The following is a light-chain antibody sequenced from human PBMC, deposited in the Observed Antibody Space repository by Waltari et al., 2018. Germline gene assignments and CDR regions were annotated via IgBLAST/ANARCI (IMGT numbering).Light chain of an antibody. CDR3: CSYAGSSPVV. V-gene: IGLV2-23*02. Sequence: QSALTQPASVSGSPGQSTTIPCTGTSSDVGTYNRVPWYQKHPGKAPKPMINEVSRRPSGISNRFSGSKSGKTASLTISGLQAEDEADYYCCSYAGSSPVVFGGGTKLTVL. CDR1: SSDVGTYNR. J-gene: IGLJ3*02. CDR2: EVS.